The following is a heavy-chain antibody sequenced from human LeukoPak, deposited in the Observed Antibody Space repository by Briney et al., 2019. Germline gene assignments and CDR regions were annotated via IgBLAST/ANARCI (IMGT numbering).Heavy chain of an antibody. CDR1: GFTFSSYAM. CDR3: ARDPTYSSSWYGSY. CDR2: IYHSGST. D-gene: IGHD6-13*01. Sequence: GSLRLSCAAFGFTFSSYAMSWVRQPPGKGLEWIGEIYHSGSTNYNPSLKSRVTISVDKSKNQFSLKLSSVTAADTAVYYCARDPTYSSSWYGSYWGQGTLVTVSS. V-gene: IGHV4-4*02. J-gene: IGHJ4*02.